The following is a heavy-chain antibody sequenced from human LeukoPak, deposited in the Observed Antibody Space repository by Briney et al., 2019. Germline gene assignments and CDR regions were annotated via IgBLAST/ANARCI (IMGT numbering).Heavy chain of an antibody. CDR3: ARALQQDYYYGMDV. CDR1: GGSISSGGYY. Sequence: SETLSLTCTVSGGSISSGGYYWSWIRQHPGKGLEWIGYIYYSGSTYYNPSLKSRVTTSVDTSKNQFSLKLSSVTAADTAVYYCARALQQDYYYGMDVWGQGTTVTVSS. V-gene: IGHV4-31*03. D-gene: IGHD4-11*01. J-gene: IGHJ6*02. CDR2: IYYSGST.